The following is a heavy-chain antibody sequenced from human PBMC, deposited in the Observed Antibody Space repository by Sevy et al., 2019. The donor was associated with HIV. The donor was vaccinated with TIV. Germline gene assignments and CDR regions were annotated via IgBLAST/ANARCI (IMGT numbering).Heavy chain of an antibody. D-gene: IGHD1-26*01. J-gene: IGHJ4*02. V-gene: IGHV3-21*06. CDR2: ISSSGNYI. Sequence: GGSLRLSCAASGFTFTDYSMTWVRQAPGKGLEWVSSISSSGNYIYYADSVKGRFFISRDNAKNSLFLQMNSLRAEDTAVYYGARSWELLEFFDFWGQGTLVTVSS. CDR3: ARSWELLEFFDF. CDR1: GFTFTDYS.